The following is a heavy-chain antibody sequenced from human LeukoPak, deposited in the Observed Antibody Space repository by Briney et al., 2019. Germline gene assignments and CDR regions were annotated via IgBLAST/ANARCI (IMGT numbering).Heavy chain of an antibody. Sequence: SWVRQAXGQGLEWMGRIIPILGIANYAQKFQGRVTITADKSTSTAYMELSSLRSEDTAVYYCAKDHFRTMIGKDGFGYWGQGTLVTVSS. V-gene: IGHV1-69*04. CDR3: AKDHFRTMIGKDGFGY. J-gene: IGHJ4*02. CDR2: IIPILGIA. D-gene: IGHD3-22*01.